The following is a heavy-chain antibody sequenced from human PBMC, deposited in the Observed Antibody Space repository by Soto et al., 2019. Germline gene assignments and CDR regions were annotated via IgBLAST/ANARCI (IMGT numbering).Heavy chain of an antibody. D-gene: IGHD6-13*01. CDR3: ARGHTAAAGPSVDY. CDR1: GFTVSTYY. V-gene: IGHV3-66*01. Sequence: ELQLVDSGGGLVQPGGSLRLSCAASGFTVSTYYMSWVRQVPGKGLEWVPIIYSGGSTDYADSVKGRFSISRDNSKNTLYLHMNRLRDEDTAMYYCARGHTAAAGPSVDYWGQGTLVTVSS. J-gene: IGHJ4*02. CDR2: IYSGGST.